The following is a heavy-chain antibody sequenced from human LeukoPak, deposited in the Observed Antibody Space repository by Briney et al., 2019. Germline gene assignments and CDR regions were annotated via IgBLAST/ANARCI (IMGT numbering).Heavy chain of an antibody. CDR2: AYYRSKWYY. Sequence: SQTLSLTCAISGDSVTSNSAAWNWIRQSPSRGLEWLARAYYRSKWYYAYAVSVKSRITINPDTSKNQFSLQLESVTPEDTAVYYCTRDSPMAGGAPGASDIWGQGTMVTVSS. CDR3: TRDSPMAGGAPGASDI. D-gene: IGHD3-16*01. V-gene: IGHV6-1*01. CDR1: GDSVTSNSAA. J-gene: IGHJ3*02.